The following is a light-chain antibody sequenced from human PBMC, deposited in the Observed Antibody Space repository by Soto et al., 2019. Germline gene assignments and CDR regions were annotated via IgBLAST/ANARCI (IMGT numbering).Light chain of an antibody. V-gene: IGLV6-57*04. CDR2: EDN. CDR3: QSYDSNTVI. CDR1: SGSIASNY. Sequence: NFMLTQPHSVSESPGKTVTISCTRSSGSIASNYVQWYQQRPGSAPTSVIYEDNQRPSGVPDRFSGSIDSSSNSASLTISGLKTEDEADYYCQSYDSNTVIFGGGTNLTVL. J-gene: IGLJ2*01.